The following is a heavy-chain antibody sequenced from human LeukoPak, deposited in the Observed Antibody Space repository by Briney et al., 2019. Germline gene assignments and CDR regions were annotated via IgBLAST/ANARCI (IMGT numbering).Heavy chain of an antibody. Sequence: ASVKVSCKASGYTFTSYGISWVRQAPGQGLEWMGWISAYNGNTNYAQKLQGRVTMTEDTSTDTAYMELSSLRSEDTAVYYCATDPYYGSGTSSYWGQGTLVTVSS. CDR2: ISAYNGNT. CDR1: GYTFTSYG. D-gene: IGHD3-10*01. CDR3: ATDPYYGSGTSSY. J-gene: IGHJ4*02. V-gene: IGHV1-18*01.